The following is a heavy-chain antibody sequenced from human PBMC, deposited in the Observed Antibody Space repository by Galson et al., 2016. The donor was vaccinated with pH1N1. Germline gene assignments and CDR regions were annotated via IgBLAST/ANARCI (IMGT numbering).Heavy chain of an antibody. V-gene: IGHV3-7*01. CDR1: GFTFSTYW. J-gene: IGHJ6*02. Sequence: SLRLSCAASGFTFSTYWMNWVRQAPGKGLEWVANINQDGSDKYYVDSVKGRFTISRDKAKNSLYLQMNSLREEDTALYYCARAAFGQQSLWGQGTTVTVSS. CDR3: ARAAFGQQSL. D-gene: IGHD3-16*01. CDR2: INQDGSDK.